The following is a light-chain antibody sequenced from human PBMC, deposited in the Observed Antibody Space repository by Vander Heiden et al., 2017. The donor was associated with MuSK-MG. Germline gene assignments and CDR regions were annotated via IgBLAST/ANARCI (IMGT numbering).Light chain of an antibody. J-gene: IGKJ3*01. V-gene: IGKV3-20*01. Sequence: IVLTPSPGTLSSSPGERATLSCRATQSVYSNYLAWYQHKPGQAPRLLIYDASSRATGIPDRFSGSGSGTDFTLTIRRLEPEDFAVYYCQQYASSPLTFGPGTKVDIK. CDR2: DAS. CDR1: QSVYSNY. CDR3: QQYASSPLT.